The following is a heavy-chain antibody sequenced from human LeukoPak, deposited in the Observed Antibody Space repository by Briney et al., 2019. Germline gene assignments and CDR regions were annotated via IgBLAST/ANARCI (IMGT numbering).Heavy chain of an antibody. CDR1: GGSISSYY. Sequence: SETLSLTCTVSGGSISSYYWSWIRQPPGKGLEWIGYIYYSGSTNYNPSLKSRVTISVDTSRNQFSLKLSSVTAADTAIYYCARVHYSSGSLSSWFDPWGRGTLVTVSS. V-gene: IGHV4-59*08. J-gene: IGHJ5*02. D-gene: IGHD3-10*01. CDR3: ARVHYSSGSLSSWFDP. CDR2: IYYSGST.